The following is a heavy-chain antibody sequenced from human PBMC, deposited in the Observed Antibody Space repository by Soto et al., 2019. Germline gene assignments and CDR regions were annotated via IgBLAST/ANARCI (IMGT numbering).Heavy chain of an antibody. Sequence: PGGSLRLSCAASGFTVSSNYMSWVRQAPGKGLEWVSVIYSGGSTYYADSVKGRFTISRDNSKNTLYLQMNSLRAEDTAVYYCARVPWAQQLVLGPGWHGMDVWGQGTTVTVSS. CDR1: GFTVSSNY. D-gene: IGHD6-13*01. CDR3: ARVPWAQQLVLGPGWHGMDV. V-gene: IGHV3-53*01. CDR2: IYSGGST. J-gene: IGHJ6*02.